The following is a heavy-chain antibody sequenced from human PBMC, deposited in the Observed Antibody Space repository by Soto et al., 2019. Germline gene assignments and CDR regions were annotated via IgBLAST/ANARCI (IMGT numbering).Heavy chain of an antibody. CDR3: AKDTHPDYGVRYFDY. D-gene: IGHD4-17*01. CDR2: ISGSGGST. CDR1: GFTFSSYA. Sequence: EVQLLESGGGLVQPGGSLRLSCAASGFTFSSYAMSWVRQAPGKGLEWVSAISGSGGSTYYADSVKGRFTISRDNSKNTLYLQMNSLRAEDSAVYYCAKDTHPDYGVRYFDYWGQGTLVTVSS. V-gene: IGHV3-23*01. J-gene: IGHJ4*02.